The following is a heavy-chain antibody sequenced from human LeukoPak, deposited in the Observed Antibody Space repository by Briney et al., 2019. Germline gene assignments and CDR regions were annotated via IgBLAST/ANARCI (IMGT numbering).Heavy chain of an antibody. Sequence: GGSLRLSCADSGFTFSSYAMSWVRQAPGTGLEWVSTITGGGASTFYADSVKGRFTISRNNSKNTLYLQMNSLRAEDTAVYYCAKAPRDYGDFNWFDPWGQGTLVTVSS. CDR3: AKAPRDYGDFNWFDP. D-gene: IGHD4-17*01. CDR2: ITGGGAST. V-gene: IGHV3-23*01. CDR1: GFTFSSYA. J-gene: IGHJ5*02.